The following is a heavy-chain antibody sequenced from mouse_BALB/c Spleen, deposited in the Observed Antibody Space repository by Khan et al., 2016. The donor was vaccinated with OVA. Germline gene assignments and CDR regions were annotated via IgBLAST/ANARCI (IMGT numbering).Heavy chain of an antibody. CDR3: ARGYYYGELDY. CDR2: VSRANNI. V-gene: IGHV5-6-5*01. Sequence: EVELVESGGGLVKPGGSLKLSCAASGFTFNNYAMSWVRQIPEKRLEWVASVSRANNIYYLDSVKGRFTIPRDNARNILDLEMSSLSSEDTAMYYCARGYYYGELDYWGQGTSVTVSS. CDR1: GFTFNNYA. D-gene: IGHD1-1*02. J-gene: IGHJ4*01.